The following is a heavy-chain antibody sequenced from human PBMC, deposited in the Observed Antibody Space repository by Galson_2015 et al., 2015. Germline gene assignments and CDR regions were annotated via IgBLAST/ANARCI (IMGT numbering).Heavy chain of an antibody. CDR3: ARRGNTYGYSDY. CDR2: IYPGDSDT. J-gene: IGHJ4*02. Sequence: QSGAEVKKPGESLKISCTGSGYTFRNYWIGWVRQMPGKGLEWMGIIYPGDSDTRYSPSFQGQVTISADKSINTAFLQWSSLEASDTAMYYCARRGNTYGYSDYWGQGTLVTVSS. D-gene: IGHD5-18*01. CDR1: GYTFRNYW. V-gene: IGHV5-51*01.